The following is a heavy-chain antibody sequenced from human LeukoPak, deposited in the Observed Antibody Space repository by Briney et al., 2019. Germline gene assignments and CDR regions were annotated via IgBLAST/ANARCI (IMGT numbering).Heavy chain of an antibody. V-gene: IGHV4-59*01. Sequence: PWETLSLTCTVSGGSISTYYWSWIRQPPGKGLEWIAYIYYDGTTNYNPSLKSRVTISLDTSKNQFSLKLTSLTAADTAVYYCAKKMLSMDHSFDVWGQGTLVSVSS. D-gene: IGHD2-8*01. CDR1: GGSISTYY. J-gene: IGHJ3*01. CDR3: AKKMLSMDHSFDV. CDR2: IYYDGTT.